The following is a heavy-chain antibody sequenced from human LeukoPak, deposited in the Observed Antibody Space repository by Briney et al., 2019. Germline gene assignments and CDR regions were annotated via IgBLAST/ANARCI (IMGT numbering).Heavy chain of an antibody. CDR1: GGSISSSNW. V-gene: IGHV4-4*02. CDR2: IYHSGST. D-gene: IGHD2-15*01. Sequence: PSETLSLTCAVSGGSISSSNWWSWVRQPPGEGLEWIGEIYHSGSTNYNPSLKSRVTISVDKSKNQFSLKLSSVTAADTAVYYCARATVGYCSGGSCYSVAFDIWGQGTMVTVSS. J-gene: IGHJ3*02. CDR3: ARATVGYCSGGSCYSVAFDI.